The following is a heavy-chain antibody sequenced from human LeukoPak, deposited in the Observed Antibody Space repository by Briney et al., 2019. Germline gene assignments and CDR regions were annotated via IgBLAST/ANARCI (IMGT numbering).Heavy chain of an antibody. CDR3: ATDHICGADCHYFDA. Sequence: PGGSLRLSCVASRLTFKNYGMHWVRQAPGKGLEWVSFIWYDGSNKFYADSVKGRFTISRDNSKNTVYLQMSSLRAEDTAVYYCATDHICGADCHYFDAWGQGTLVSASS. CDR1: RLTFKNYG. V-gene: IGHV3-30*02. CDR2: IWYDGSNK. D-gene: IGHD2-21*02. J-gene: IGHJ4*02.